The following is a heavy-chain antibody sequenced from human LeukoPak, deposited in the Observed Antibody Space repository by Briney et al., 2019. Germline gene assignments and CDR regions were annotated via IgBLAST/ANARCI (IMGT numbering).Heavy chain of an antibody. CDR1: GGSISSYY. Sequence: SETLSLTCTVSGGSISSYYWSWIRQPPGKGLEWIGYIYYSGSTNYNPSLESRVTISVDTSKNQFSLKLSSVTAADTAVYYCARVEMATDAFDIWGQGTMVTVSS. J-gene: IGHJ3*02. V-gene: IGHV4-59*01. D-gene: IGHD5-24*01. CDR2: IYYSGST. CDR3: ARVEMATDAFDI.